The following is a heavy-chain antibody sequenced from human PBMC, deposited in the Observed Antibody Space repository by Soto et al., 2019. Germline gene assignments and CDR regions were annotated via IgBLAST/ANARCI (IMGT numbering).Heavy chain of an antibody. Sequence: GGSLRLSCTTSGFTFGDYAMSWFRQAPGKGLEWVGFIRSKAYGGTTEYAASVKGRFTISRDDSKSIAYLQMNSLKTEDTAVYYCTRYLLGSSGWYVAFDIWGQGTMVTVSS. D-gene: IGHD6-19*01. CDR3: TRYLLGSSGWYVAFDI. CDR2: IRSKAYGGTT. CDR1: GFTFGDYA. J-gene: IGHJ3*02. V-gene: IGHV3-49*03.